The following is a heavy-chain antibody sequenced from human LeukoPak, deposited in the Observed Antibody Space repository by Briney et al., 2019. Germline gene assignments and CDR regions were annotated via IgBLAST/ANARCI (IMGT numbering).Heavy chain of an antibody. V-gene: IGHV3-21*01. CDR1: GFIFSSYS. D-gene: IGHD3-10*01. CDR2: ISSSSSYI. J-gene: IGHJ4*02. Sequence: GGSLRLSCAASGFIFSSYSMNWVRQAPGKGLEWVSSISSSSSYIYYADSVKGRFTISRDNAKNSLYLQMNSLRVEDTAVYYCAKVAKYYYGSETYYFFEHWGQGTPVTASS. CDR3: AKVAKYYYGSETYYFFEH.